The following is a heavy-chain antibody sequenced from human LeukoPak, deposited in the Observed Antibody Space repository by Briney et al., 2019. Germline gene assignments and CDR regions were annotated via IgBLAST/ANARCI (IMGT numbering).Heavy chain of an antibody. CDR2: ISAYNSNT. V-gene: IGHV1-18*01. D-gene: IGHD3-3*01. J-gene: IGHJ4*02. Sequence: GASVKVSCKASGYTFTSYGISWVRQAPGQGLEWMGWISAYNSNTNYAQKLQGRVTLTTDTSTSTAYMELRSLRSDDTAMYYCARDTHYDFWSGPNYWGQGTLVTVSS. CDR3: ARDTHYDFWSGPNY. CDR1: GYTFTSYG.